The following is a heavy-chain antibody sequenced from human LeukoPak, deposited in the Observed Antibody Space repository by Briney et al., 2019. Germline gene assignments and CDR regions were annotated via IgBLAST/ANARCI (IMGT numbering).Heavy chain of an antibody. D-gene: IGHD6-19*01. Sequence: GGSPRLSCAASGFTFTTFSMHWVRQPPGKGLEWVAVISYDGTDKYYADSVKGRFTISRDNSKSTLYLQMDSLRAEDTAVYYCASPNSMAGTHYFHYWGQGTLVTVSS. V-gene: IGHV3-30*04. CDR3: ASPNSMAGTHYFHY. CDR2: ISYDGTDK. J-gene: IGHJ4*02. CDR1: GFTFTTFS.